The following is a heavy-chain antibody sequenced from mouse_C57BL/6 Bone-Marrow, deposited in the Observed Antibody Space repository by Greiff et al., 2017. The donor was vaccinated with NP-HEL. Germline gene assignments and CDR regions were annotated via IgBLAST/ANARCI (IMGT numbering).Heavy chain of an antibody. CDR1: GFTFSSYG. CDR3: ASHSPFAY. D-gene: IGHD6-1*01. CDR2: ISSGGSYT. V-gene: IGHV5-6*01. J-gene: IGHJ3*01. Sequence: EVKLMESGGDLVKPGGSLKLSCAASGFTFSSYGMSWVRQTPDKRLEWVATISSGGSYTYYPDSVKGRFTISRDNAKNTLYLQMSSLKSEYTAMYYCASHSPFAYWGQGTLVTVSA.